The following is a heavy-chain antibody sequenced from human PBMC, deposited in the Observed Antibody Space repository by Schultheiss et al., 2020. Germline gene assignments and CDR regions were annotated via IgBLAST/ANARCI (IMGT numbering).Heavy chain of an antibody. CDR1: GFTFSSYA. V-gene: IGHV1-2*02. Sequence: GGSLRLSCAASGFTFSSYAMHWVRQAPGQGLEWMGWINPNSGGTNYAQKFQGRVTMTRDTSISTAYMELSRLRSDDTAVYYCARGGSGTPEYNWFDPWGQGTLVTVSS. CDR3: ARGGSGTPEYNWFDP. D-gene: IGHD3-10*01. J-gene: IGHJ5*02. CDR2: INPNSGGT.